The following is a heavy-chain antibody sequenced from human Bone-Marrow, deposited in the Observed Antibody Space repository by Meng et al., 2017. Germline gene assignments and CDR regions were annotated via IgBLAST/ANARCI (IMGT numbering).Heavy chain of an antibody. V-gene: IGHV3-23*01. Sequence: GGSLRLSCAASGFTFSSYAMSWVRQAPGKGLEWVSAISGSGGSTYYADSVKGRFTISRDNSKNTLYLQMNSLRSEDTAVYYCARSYLPLYSGYDLSWYYYYYYGMDVWGQGTTVTVSS. CDR1: GFTFSSYA. D-gene: IGHD5-12*01. CDR3: ARSYLPLYSGYDLSWYYYYYYGMDV. CDR2: ISGSGGST. J-gene: IGHJ6*02.